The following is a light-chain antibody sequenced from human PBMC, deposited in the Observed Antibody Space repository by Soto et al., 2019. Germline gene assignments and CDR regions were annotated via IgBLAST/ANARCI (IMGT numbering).Light chain of an antibody. V-gene: IGKV3-20*01. J-gene: IGKJ1*01. Sequence: EIVLTQSPGTLSLSPGEGATLSCRASQSVSSYLAWYQQKPGQAPRLLIYDASNRATGIPDRFSGSGSGTDFTLTISRLEPEDFAVYYCQQYGSSPRTFGQGTKVDI. CDR1: QSVSSY. CDR3: QQYGSSPRT. CDR2: DAS.